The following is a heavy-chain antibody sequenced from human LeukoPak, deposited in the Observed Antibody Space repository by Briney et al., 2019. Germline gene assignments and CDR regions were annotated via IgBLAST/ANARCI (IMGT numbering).Heavy chain of an antibody. V-gene: IGHV6-1*01. Sequence: SQTLSLTCAISGDSVSSNSAAWNWIRQSPSRGLEWLGRTYYRSNWYHDYAISVKSRITINPDTSRNQFSLQLNSVTPEDTAVYYCVRDAGIGLDAFDIWGQGTMATVSS. CDR1: GDSVSSNSAA. CDR3: VRDAGIGLDAFDI. J-gene: IGHJ3*02. CDR2: TYYRSNWYH. D-gene: IGHD6-13*01.